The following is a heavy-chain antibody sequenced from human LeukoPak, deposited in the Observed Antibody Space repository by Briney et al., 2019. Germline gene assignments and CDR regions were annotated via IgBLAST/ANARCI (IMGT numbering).Heavy chain of an antibody. CDR1: GGSISRYY. D-gene: IGHD3-3*01. Sequence: SETLSLTCTVSGGSISRYYWSWIRQPPGKGLEWIGYNYYSGSTNYNPSLKSRVTISVDTSKNQFSLKLSPVTAADTAVYYCARDLRRDYYYYYGMDVWGQGTTVTVSS. J-gene: IGHJ6*02. V-gene: IGHV4-59*08. CDR3: ARDLRRDYYYYYGMDV. CDR2: NYYSGST.